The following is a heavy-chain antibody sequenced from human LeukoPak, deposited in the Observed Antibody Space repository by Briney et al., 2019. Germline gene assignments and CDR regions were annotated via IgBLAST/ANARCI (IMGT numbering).Heavy chain of an antibody. D-gene: IGHD3-9*01. CDR3: ARVREYYDILTGYYKYYYYYYMDV. V-gene: IGHV1-2*02. CDR1: GYTFTGHF. J-gene: IGHJ6*03. CDR2: INPNSGGT. Sequence: ASMKVSCKASGYTFTGHFVHWVRQAPGQGLEWMGWINPNSGGTNYAQKFQGRVTMTRNTSISTAYMELSSLRSEDTAVYYCARVREYYDILTGYYKYYYYYYMDVWGKGTTVTISS.